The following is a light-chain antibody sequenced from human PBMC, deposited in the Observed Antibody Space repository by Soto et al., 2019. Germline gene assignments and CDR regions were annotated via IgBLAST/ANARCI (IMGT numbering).Light chain of an antibody. CDR3: CAYAGSDTLI. V-gene: IGLV2-11*01. Sequence: QSVPTQPRSVSGSPGQTVTISCTGSSSDVGSSNYMSWYQQHPGEAPKLVIYDVAQRPSGVPDRLSGSRSGKTASLIISGLQPDDEADYYCCAYAGSDTLIFGSGTKLTVL. J-gene: IGLJ1*01. CDR2: DVA. CDR1: SSDVGSSNY.